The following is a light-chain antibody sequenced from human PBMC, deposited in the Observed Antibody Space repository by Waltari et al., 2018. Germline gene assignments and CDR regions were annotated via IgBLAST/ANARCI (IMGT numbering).Light chain of an antibody. J-gene: IGLJ3*02. CDR1: SSNIGSNS. CDR3: AAWDDSLSGRV. V-gene: IGLV1-47*02. CDR2: SNN. Sequence: QSVLTQPPSASGTPGQRVTISCSGSSSNIGSNSVYWYQQLPGTAPTLLMYSNNQRPSGVPDRFSGSKSGTSASLAISGLRSEDEADYYCAAWDDSLSGRVFGGGTKLTVL.